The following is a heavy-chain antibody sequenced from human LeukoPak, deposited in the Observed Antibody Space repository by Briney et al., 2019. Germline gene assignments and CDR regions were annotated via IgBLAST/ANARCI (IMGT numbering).Heavy chain of an antibody. Sequence: GSSVKVSCKASGGTFSSYAISWVRQAPGQGLEWMGGIIPFLGTANYAQKLQGRVTITPDKSTSTAYMELSSLRSEDTAVYYCARSIVVVVAATHYYYGMDVWGKGTTVTVSS. D-gene: IGHD2-15*01. CDR1: GGTFSSYA. J-gene: IGHJ6*04. CDR3: ARSIVVVVAATHYYYGMDV. CDR2: IIPFLGTA. V-gene: IGHV1-69*06.